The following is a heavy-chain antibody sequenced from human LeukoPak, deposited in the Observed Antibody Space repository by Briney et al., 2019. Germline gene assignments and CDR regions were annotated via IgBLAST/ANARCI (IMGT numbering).Heavy chain of an antibody. Sequence: SVKVSCKASGGTFSSYAISWVRQAPGQGLEWMGRIIPIFGTANYAQKFQGRVTITTDESTSTAYMELSGLRSEDTAVYYCARVVTDSSSWSSPVPAEYFQHWGQGTLVTVSS. J-gene: IGHJ1*01. CDR3: ARVVTDSSSWSSPVPAEYFQH. V-gene: IGHV1-69*05. D-gene: IGHD6-13*01. CDR1: GGTFSSYA. CDR2: IIPIFGTA.